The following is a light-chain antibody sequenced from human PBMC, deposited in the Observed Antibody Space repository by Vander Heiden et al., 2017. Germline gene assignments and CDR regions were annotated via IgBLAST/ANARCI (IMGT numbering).Light chain of an antibody. V-gene: IGKV1-6*01. CDR1: QGIRND. J-gene: IGKJ1*01. Sequence: AIQMTQSPSSLSASVGDRVTITCRASQGIRNDLGWYQQKPGKAPKLLIYAASSLQSGVPSRFSGSGSGTDFTLTISSLQPEDFATYYCRQDDNSPWTFGQWNKVEIK. CDR2: AAS. CDR3: RQDDNSPWT.